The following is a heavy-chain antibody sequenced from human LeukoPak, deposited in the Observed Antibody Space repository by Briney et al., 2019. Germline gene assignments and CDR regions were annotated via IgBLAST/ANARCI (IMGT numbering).Heavy chain of an antibody. CDR2: INPRSNFI. V-gene: IGHV3-21*06. CDR1: GFTFSASA. J-gene: IGHJ4*02. Sequence: GGSLRLSCSASGFTFSASAMIWVRQGPGKALEWVSSINPRSNFIDDAGSVRGRFTISRDNARNSLYLQMNSLRAEDTAVYYCATSGRPQDSSGYYYYAYWGQGTLVTVSS. D-gene: IGHD3-22*01. CDR3: ATSGRPQDSSGYYYYAY.